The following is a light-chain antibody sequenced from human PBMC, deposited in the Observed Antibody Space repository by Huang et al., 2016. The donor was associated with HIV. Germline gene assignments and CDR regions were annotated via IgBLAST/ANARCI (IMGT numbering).Light chain of an antibody. CDR3: QQYNSYPYT. Sequence: DIQMTQSPSTLSAYVGDRVTITCRASPRISSWLAWYQQKPGKAPKLLIYDASSLESGVPVSFSGIGSGTEFTLTISSLQPEYFATYYCQQYNSYPYTFGQGTNLEIK. CDR1: PRISSW. CDR2: DAS. J-gene: IGKJ2*01. V-gene: IGKV1-5*01.